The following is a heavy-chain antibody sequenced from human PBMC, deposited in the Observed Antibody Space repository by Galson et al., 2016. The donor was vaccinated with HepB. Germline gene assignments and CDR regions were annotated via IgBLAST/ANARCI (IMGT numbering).Heavy chain of an antibody. Sequence: ETLSLTCAVYGGSFSTYYWSWIRQPPGEGLEWIGDINHSGSIIYNPSLKSRVTISVDTSKKQVSLKLISVTAADTAVYYCARGGALGMTTFTFYFDDWGQGTLVTASS. J-gene: IGHJ4*02. D-gene: IGHD5-24*01. V-gene: IGHV4-34*01. CDR1: GGSFSTYY. CDR2: INHSGSI. CDR3: ARGGALGMTTFTFYFDD.